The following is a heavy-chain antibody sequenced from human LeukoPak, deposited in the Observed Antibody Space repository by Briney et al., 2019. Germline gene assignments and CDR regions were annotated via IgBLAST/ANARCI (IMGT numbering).Heavy chain of an antibody. J-gene: IGHJ4*02. CDR1: GYTFISYS. CDR3: GREPRYRPIDY. V-gene: IGHV1-18*01. D-gene: IGHD3-9*01. CDR2: ISPYSGNT. Sequence: ASVKVSCKASGYTFISYSLTWVRQAPGQGLEWMGWISPYSGNTNYAENFQDRVTLTTDTSTGTAYMELGSLRSDDTAVYYCGREPRYRPIDYWGPGTLVIVSS.